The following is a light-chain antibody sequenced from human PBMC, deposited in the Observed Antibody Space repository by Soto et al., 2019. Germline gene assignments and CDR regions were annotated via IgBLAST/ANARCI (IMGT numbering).Light chain of an antibody. V-gene: IGKV1-5*03. CDR2: RAS. J-gene: IGKJ1*01. CDR3: QQYKSYST. Sequence: DIQMTQSPSTLSASVVDRVTITCRASQSISTWLAWYQQKPGKAPKLLIYRASSSESGVPSRFSGSGSGTEFTLTISSLQPDDFATYYCQQYKSYSTFGQGTKVDIK. CDR1: QSISTW.